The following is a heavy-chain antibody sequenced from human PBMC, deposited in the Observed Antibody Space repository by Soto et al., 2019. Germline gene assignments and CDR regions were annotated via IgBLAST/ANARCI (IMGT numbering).Heavy chain of an antibody. CDR1: GGTFSSYA. V-gene: IGHV1-69*01. CDR2: IIPILGTA. CDR3: ARSNSSDWTTRGYWFDP. Sequence: QVQLVQSGAEVKKPGSSVKVSCKASGGTFSSYASSWVRQSPGQGLEWMGGIIPILGTANYAQKFQGRVKITSDESTSTAYMELSSLRPEDTAVYYCARSNSSDWTTRGYWFDPWGQGTLVTVSS. D-gene: IGHD6-19*01. J-gene: IGHJ5*02.